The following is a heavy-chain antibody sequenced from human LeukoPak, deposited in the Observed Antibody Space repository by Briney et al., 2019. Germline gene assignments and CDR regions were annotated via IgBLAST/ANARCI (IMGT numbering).Heavy chain of an antibody. CDR1: GFTFSTYW. CDR3: ARDARTASGNFDI. J-gene: IGHJ3*02. V-gene: IGHV3-7*01. Sequence: LGGSLRLSCATSGFTFSTYWMSWVRQAPGKGLEWVANIKQGGSEKYYVDSVKGRFTISRDNAKNSLYLQMNSLRAEDTAMYYCARDARTASGNFDIWGQGTMVTVSS. D-gene: IGHD1-1*01. CDR2: IKQGGSEK.